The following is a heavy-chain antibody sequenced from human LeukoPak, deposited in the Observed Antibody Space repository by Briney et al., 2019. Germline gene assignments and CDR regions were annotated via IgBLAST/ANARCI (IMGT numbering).Heavy chain of an antibody. J-gene: IGHJ4*02. D-gene: IGHD6-19*01. CDR2: ISFDGSNK. CDR3: VRGSYSSGWYWYFDY. Sequence: GRSLRLSCTVSGFNFKTYAMHWVRQAPGRGLEWVAVISFDGSNKYFADSVDGRFAISRDDSKDRMTLYLSSLRVDDTAMYYCVRGSYSSGWYWYFDYWGQGTLVTVSS. CDR1: GFNFKTYA. V-gene: IGHV3-30*09.